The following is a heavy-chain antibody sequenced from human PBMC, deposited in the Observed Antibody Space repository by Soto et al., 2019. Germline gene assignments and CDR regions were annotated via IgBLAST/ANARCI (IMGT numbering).Heavy chain of an antibody. CDR2: MFYTGST. CDR3: ARDNGYGHFAS. Sequence: QVQLQESGPGLVKPSQTLSLTCTVSGASITSGRSYWSWIRQHPGKGLEWIGYMFYTGSTYYHPSLKSRVNISADTSKNQFSLRLSSVTPADTAVYSCARDNGYGHFASWGQGTLVTVSS. D-gene: IGHD5-12*01. J-gene: IGHJ4*02. CDR1: GASITSGRSY. V-gene: IGHV4-31*03.